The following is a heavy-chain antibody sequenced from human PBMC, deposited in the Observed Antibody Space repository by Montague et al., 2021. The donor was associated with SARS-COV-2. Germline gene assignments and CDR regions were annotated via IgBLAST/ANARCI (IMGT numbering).Heavy chain of an antibody. CDR2: IYSSGNT. Sequence: SETLSLTCTVSGGSISNYYWSWIRQPAGKGLEWIGRIYSSGNTNYNPSLKSRVTISVDKSKNQFSLQLSSLTAADTAVYYCARDRSLLFEILIGPRHCYYRMDVWGQGTPVTVSS. CDR3: ARDRSLLFEILIGPRHCYYRMDV. D-gene: IGHD3-9*01. V-gene: IGHV4-4*07. CDR1: GGSISNYY. J-gene: IGHJ6*02.